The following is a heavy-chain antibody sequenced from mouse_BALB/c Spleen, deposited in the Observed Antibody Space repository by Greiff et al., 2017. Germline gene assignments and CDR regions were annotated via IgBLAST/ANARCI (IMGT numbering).Heavy chain of an antibody. CDR3: AYYYGSSYYYAMDY. Sequence: VQLQQSGPELVKPGASVKISCTASGYSFTGYYMHWVKQSHVKSLEWIGRINPYNGATSYNQNFKDKASLTVDKSSSTAYMELHSLTSEDSAVYYCAYYYGSSYYYAMDYWGQGTSVTVSS. J-gene: IGHJ4*01. CDR2: INPYNGAT. CDR1: GYSFTGYY. V-gene: IGHV1-26*01. D-gene: IGHD1-1*01.